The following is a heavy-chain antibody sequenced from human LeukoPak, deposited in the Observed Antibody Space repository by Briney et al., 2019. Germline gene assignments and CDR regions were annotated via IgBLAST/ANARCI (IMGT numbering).Heavy chain of an antibody. J-gene: IGHJ4*02. CDR2: ISGSGGST. CDR3: AKYWDIVVVPAAIVY. Sequence: GGSLRLSCAASGFTFSSYAMSWVRQAPGKGLEWVSAISGSGGSTYYADSVKGRFTISRDNSKNTLYLQMNSLRAEDTAVYYCAKYWDIVVVPAAIVYWGQGTLVTVSS. CDR1: GFTFSSYA. V-gene: IGHV3-23*01. D-gene: IGHD2-2*01.